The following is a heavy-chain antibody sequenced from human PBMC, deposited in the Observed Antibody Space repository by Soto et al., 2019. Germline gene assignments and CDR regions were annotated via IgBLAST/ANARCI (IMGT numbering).Heavy chain of an antibody. CDR3: AKDWVATILAWFDP. Sequence: PGGSLRLSCASSGFTFSSYAMSWFRQAPGKGLEWVSAISGSGGSTYYADSVKGRFTISRDNSKNTLYLQMNNLRAEDTAVYYCAKDWVATILAWFDPWGQGTLVTVSS. J-gene: IGHJ5*02. V-gene: IGHV3-23*01. D-gene: IGHD5-12*01. CDR2: ISGSGGST. CDR1: GFTFSSYA.